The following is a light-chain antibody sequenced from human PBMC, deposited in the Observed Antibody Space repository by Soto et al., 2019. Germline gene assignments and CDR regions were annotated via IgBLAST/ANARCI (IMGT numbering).Light chain of an antibody. J-gene: IGKJ1*01. CDR1: QGIRDE. V-gene: IGKV1-6*01. CDR2: AAS. CDR3: LQDYDFPRT. Sequence: TQMHQTTSSLSASVGDRVTITCRASQGIRDELGWYQQKAGKAPNLLISAASRLQSGVPSRFSGRGSGTDFTLTISSLQPEDFATYYCLQDYDFPRTFGQGTKV.